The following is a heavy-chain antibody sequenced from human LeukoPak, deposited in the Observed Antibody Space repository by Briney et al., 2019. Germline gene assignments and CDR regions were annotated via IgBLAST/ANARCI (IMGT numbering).Heavy chain of an antibody. CDR1: GGSIRNYF. D-gene: IGHD2-2*01. J-gene: IGHJ5*02. CDR2: IYYSGST. V-gene: IGHV4-59*01. CDR3: ARDRTYCSGTSCYPRWFDP. Sequence: SETLSLTCTVSGGSIRNYFWSWIRQPPGKGLEWIGYIYYSGSTNYNPSLKSRVIISVDTSKNQFSLKLSSVTAADTAVYYCARDRTYCSGTSCYPRWFDPWGRGTLVTVSS.